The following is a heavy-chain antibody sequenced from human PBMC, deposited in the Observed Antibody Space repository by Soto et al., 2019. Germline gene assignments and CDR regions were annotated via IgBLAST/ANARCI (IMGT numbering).Heavy chain of an antibody. D-gene: IGHD2-8*01. CDR1: GYSFTSYW. Sequence: PGESLKISCKGSGYSFTSYWIGWVRQIPGKGLEGMGIIYPGDSDTRYSPSFQGQVTISADKSISTAYLQWSSLKASDTAMYYCARRGYCTNGVCYRYGMDVWGQGTTVTVSS. V-gene: IGHV5-51*01. J-gene: IGHJ6*02. CDR2: IYPGDSDT. CDR3: ARRGYCTNGVCYRYGMDV.